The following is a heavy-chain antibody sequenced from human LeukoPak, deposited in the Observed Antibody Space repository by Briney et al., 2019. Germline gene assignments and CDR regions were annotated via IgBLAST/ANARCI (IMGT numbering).Heavy chain of an antibody. CDR2: IYYSGTT. Sequence: PSGPCPSPALSLVAPSVVTTGAGSGSPQGRDWSGFIYYSGTTNYNPSLKSRVTISVDTSKNQFSLKLSSVTAADTAVYYCARGVYIAAAQYGYWGQGTLVTVSS. J-gene: IGHJ4*02. CDR1: VAPSVVTT. D-gene: IGHD6-13*01. CDR3: ARGVYIAAAQYGY. V-gene: IGHV4-59*01.